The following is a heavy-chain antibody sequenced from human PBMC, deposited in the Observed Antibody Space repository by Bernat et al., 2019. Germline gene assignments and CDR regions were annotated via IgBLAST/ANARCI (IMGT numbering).Heavy chain of an antibody. D-gene: IGHD3-22*01. J-gene: IGHJ5*02. CDR3: ARTDSSGPSQRP. Sequence: QVQLQESGPGLVKPSETLSLTCTVSGGSISSYYWSWIRQPPGKGLEWIGYIYYSGSTNYNPSLKSRVTISVDTSKNQFSLKLSSVTAADTAVYYCARTDSSGPSQRPWGQGTLVTVSS. V-gene: IGHV4-59*08. CDR2: IYYSGST. CDR1: GGSISSYY.